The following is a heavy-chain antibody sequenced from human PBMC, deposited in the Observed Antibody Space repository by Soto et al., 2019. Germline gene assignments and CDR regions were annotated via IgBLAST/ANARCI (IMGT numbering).Heavy chain of an antibody. V-gene: IGHV3-30-3*01. J-gene: IGHJ4*02. CDR1: GFTFSSYA. CDR3: ARDWAGYDY. CDR2: ISYDGSNK. D-gene: IGHD3-10*01. Sequence: GAPRLSCAASGFTFSSYAMHWVRQAPGKGLEWVAVISYDGSNKYYADSVKGRFTISRDNSKNTLYLQMNSLRAEDTAVYYCARDWAGYDYWGQGTLVTVSS.